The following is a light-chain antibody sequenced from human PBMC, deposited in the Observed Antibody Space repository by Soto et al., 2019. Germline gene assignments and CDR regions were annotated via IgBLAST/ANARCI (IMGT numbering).Light chain of an antibody. CDR3: AAWDDSLNGNWV. V-gene: IGLV1-44*01. CDR1: SSNIGSNT. Sequence: QPVLTQPPSASGTPGQRVTISCSGSSSNIGSNTVNWYQQLPGTAPKLLIYSNNQRPSGVPDRFSGSKSGTPASLAISGLQSEDEADYYCAAWDDSLNGNWVFGGGTKLTVL. CDR2: SNN. J-gene: IGLJ3*02.